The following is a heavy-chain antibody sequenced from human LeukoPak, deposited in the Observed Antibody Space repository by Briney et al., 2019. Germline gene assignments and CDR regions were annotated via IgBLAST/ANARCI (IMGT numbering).Heavy chain of an antibody. D-gene: IGHD5-12*01. V-gene: IGHV3-23*01. CDR1: GFTFSSYA. Sequence: AGGSLRLSCAASGFTFSSYAMSWVRQAPGKGREWVSSISGSGGSTYCADSVKGRFTISRDNSKNTLYLQMKSLRAEDTAVYYCARDRSGYGDYWGQGTLVIVSS. J-gene: IGHJ4*02. CDR2: ISGSGGST. CDR3: ARDRSGYGDY.